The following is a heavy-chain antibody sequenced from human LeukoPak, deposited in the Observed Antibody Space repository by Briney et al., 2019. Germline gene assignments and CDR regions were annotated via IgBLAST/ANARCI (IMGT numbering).Heavy chain of an antibody. D-gene: IGHD3-22*01. V-gene: IGHV5-10-1*01. CDR2: IDLSDSYS. Sequence: GESLKISCKGSGYSFTNYGISWVRQMPGKGLEWMGRIDLSDSYSNYGPSFQGHVTISADRSISTAYLQWRSLKASDTAMYYCARQLDYYDKRDYWGQGTLVTVAS. J-gene: IGHJ4*02. CDR3: ARQLDYYDKRDY. CDR1: GYSFTNYG.